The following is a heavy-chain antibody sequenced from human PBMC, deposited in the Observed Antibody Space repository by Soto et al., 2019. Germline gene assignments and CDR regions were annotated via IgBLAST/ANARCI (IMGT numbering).Heavy chain of an antibody. J-gene: IGHJ6*02. CDR3: AADTVTLYYYYYGMDV. D-gene: IGHD4-17*01. CDR1: GGFISSGSYY. V-gene: IGHV4-39*01. CDR2: MYYSGST. Sequence: SETLSLTCAVSGGFISSGSYYWGWIRQPPGKGLEWIGSMYYSGSTYYNPSLKSRVTISVDTSKNQFSLKLSSVTAADTAVYYCAADTVTLYYYYYGMDVWGLGTTVTVSS.